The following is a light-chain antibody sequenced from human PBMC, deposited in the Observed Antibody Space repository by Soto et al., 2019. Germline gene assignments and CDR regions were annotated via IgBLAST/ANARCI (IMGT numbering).Light chain of an antibody. CDR1: QGISKY. Sequence: DVQMTQSPSSLSASVGDRVTITCRASQGISKYLAWYQQKPGKVPKLLIFGSSTLRSGVPSRFSGSGSGTDFTLTISSLQPEDVATYYCQKYDSAPPTFGQGTKVEIK. V-gene: IGKV1-27*01. J-gene: IGKJ1*01. CDR3: QKYDSAPPT. CDR2: GSS.